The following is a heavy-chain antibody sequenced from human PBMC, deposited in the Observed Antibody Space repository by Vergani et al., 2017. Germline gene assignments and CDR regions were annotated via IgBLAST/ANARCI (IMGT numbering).Heavy chain of an antibody. CDR1: KFTFSDYW. CDR3: ARITLGASYFDH. CDR2: IKHDGSDK. V-gene: IGHV3-7*01. J-gene: IGHJ4*02. Sequence: EVQLVESGGGLVQSGGSLRLSCAASKFTFSDYWMGWVRQAPGKGLEWVANIKHDGSDKKYVYSVKARFTISRDNAKNSLYLQLNSLRADDTAVYYCARITLGASYFDHWGLGTLVTVYS. D-gene: IGHD1-26*01.